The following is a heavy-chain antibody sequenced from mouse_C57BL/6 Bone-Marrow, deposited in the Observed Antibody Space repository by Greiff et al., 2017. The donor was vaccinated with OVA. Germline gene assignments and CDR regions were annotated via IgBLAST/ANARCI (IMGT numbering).Heavy chain of an antibody. D-gene: IGHD1-1*01. CDR3: ARDGAYGTRPMDY. V-gene: IGHV5-16*01. CDR1: GFTFSDYY. Sequence: EVKLVESEGGLVQPGSSMKLSCTASGFTFSDYYMAWVRQVPEKGLEWVANINYDGSSTYYLASLQSRFIISRDNAKNILYLQMSSLKSEDTATYYCARDGAYGTRPMDYWGQGTSVTVSS. CDR2: INYDGSST. J-gene: IGHJ4*01.